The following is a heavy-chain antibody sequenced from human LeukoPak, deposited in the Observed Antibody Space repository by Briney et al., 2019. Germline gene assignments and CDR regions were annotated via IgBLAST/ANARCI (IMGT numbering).Heavy chain of an antibody. CDR1: GGSISSYY. Sequence: PSETLSLTCTVSGGSISSYYWSWIRQPPGKGLEWIGYIYYSGSTNYNPSLKSRVTISVDTSKNQFSLKLSSVTAADTAVYYCARGRYYYDSSGYHYSFDYRGQGTLVTVSS. V-gene: IGHV4-59*01. J-gene: IGHJ4*02. D-gene: IGHD3-22*01. CDR2: IYYSGST. CDR3: ARGRYYYDSSGYHYSFDY.